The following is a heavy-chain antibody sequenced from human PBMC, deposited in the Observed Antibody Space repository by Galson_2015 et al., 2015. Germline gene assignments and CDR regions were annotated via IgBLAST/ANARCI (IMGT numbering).Heavy chain of an antibody. J-gene: IGHJ3*02. D-gene: IGHD4-23*01. V-gene: IGHV4-31*03. CDR1: GGSISSGGYY. CDR2: IYYSGST. CDR3: ARPSYGGDAFDI. Sequence: ETLSLTCTVFGGSISSGGYYWSWIRQHPGKGLEWIGYIYYSGSTYYNPSLKSRVTISVDTSRNQFSLKLSSVTAADTAVYYCARPSYGGDAFDIWGQGTMVTVSS.